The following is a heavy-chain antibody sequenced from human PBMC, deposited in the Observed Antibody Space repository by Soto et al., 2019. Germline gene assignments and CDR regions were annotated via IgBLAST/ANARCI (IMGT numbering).Heavy chain of an antibody. V-gene: IGHV4-59*12. CDR2: VSDSGST. Sequence: QVQLQESGPGLVKPSETLSLMCTVSGGSITNYYWSWIRQSPAKGLEWIVYVSDSGSTKYNPSLKSRVTISVDTSKNQFSLKLTSLTAADTAVYYCARERVGHSAMDVWGQGTTVTVSS. J-gene: IGHJ6*02. CDR1: GGSITNYY. D-gene: IGHD1-26*01. CDR3: ARERVGHSAMDV.